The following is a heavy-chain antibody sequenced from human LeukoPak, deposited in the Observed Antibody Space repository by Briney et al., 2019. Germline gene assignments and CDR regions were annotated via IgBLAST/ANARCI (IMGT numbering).Heavy chain of an antibody. CDR2: INSDGIST. J-gene: IGHJ4*02. CDR1: GFTFSSYR. Sequence: GGSLRLSCAASGFTFSSYRMHWVRQAPGKGLVWVSRINSDGISTSYADSVRGRFSISRDNAKNTLYLQMNSLRAEATAVYYCARGLSGYASSLGYWGQGTLVTVSA. CDR3: ARGLSGYASSLGY. V-gene: IGHV3-74*01. D-gene: IGHD6-6*01.